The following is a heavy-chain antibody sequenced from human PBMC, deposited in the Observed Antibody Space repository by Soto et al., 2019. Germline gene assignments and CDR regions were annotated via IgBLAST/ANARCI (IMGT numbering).Heavy chain of an antibody. CDR2: ISFDGSNK. V-gene: IGHV3-30*03. CDR3: ARPAATVIFYSGMDV. J-gene: IGHJ6*02. Sequence: QVQLVESGGGVVQPGRSLRLSCATSGFTLSFYGMHWVRQAPGKGLEWVAAISFDGSNKFYADSVKGRFTISRDNSENTLYLQMNSLRADDTAVYYCARPAATVIFYSGMDVWGQGTTVTVSS. D-gene: IGHD4-17*01. CDR1: GFTLSFYG.